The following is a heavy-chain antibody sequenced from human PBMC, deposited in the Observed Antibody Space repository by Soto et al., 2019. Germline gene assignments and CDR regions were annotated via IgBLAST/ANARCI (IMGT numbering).Heavy chain of an antibody. CDR3: ARTGATYYYDSSGYYLDY. Sequence: QVQLQESGPGLVKPSQTLSLTCTVSGGSISSGGYYWSWIRQHPGKGLEWIGYIYYSGSTYYNPSLKSRVTISVDTSKNQFSLKLSSVTAADTAVYYCARTGATYYYDSSGYYLDYWSQGTLVTVSS. CDR2: IYYSGST. CDR1: GGSISSGGYY. V-gene: IGHV4-31*03. J-gene: IGHJ4*02. D-gene: IGHD3-22*01.